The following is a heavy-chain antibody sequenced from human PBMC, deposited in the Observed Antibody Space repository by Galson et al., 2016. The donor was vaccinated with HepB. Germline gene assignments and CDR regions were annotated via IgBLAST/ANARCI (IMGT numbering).Heavy chain of an antibody. CDR2: ISGSHNA. CDR1: GFTFGAFA. Sequence: SLRLSCAASGFTFGAFALTWVRQAPGKGLEWVAGISGSHNAYYADSVKGRFTVSRDNPRNTLYRQMNTLTVEDTAVYYCAKVDLGGCLTGFDPWGQGTLVSVSS. D-gene: IGHD1-14*01. J-gene: IGHJ5*02. V-gene: IGHV3-23*01. CDR3: AKVDLGGCLTGFDP.